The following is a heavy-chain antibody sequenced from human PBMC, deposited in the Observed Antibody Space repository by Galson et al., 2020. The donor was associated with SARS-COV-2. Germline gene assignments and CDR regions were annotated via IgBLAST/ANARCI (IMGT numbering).Heavy chain of an antibody. CDR1: EFTFSSHA. CDR2: LTGSGEHT. Sequence: GGSLRLSCAASEFTFSSHAMSWVRQAPGKGLEWVSGLTGSGEHTFYADSVKGRFIISRDNSKNTLYLQMNSLRAEDTAVYYCAKGDWKYVSYFDEWGQGTLVTVSS. D-gene: IGHD1-7*01. J-gene: IGHJ4*02. V-gene: IGHV3-23*01. CDR3: AKGDWKYVSYFDE.